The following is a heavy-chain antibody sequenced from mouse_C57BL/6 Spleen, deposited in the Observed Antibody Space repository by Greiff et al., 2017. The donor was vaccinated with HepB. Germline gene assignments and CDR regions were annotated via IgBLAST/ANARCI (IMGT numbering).Heavy chain of an antibody. J-gene: IGHJ1*03. D-gene: IGHD1-1*01. Sequence: EVQLQQSGPELVKPGASVKIPCKASGYTFTDYNMDWVKQSHGKSLEWIGDINPNNGGTIYNQKFKGKATLTVDKSSSTAYMELRSLTSEDTAVYYCARYNYGSSYWYCDVWGTGTTVTVSS. CDR3: ARYNYGSSYWYCDV. V-gene: IGHV1-18*01. CDR1: GYTFTDYN. CDR2: INPNNGGT.